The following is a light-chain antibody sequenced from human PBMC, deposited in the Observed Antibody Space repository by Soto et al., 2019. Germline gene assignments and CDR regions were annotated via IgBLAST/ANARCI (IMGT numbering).Light chain of an antibody. CDR3: QQYNSYSVT. CDR1: QSISSW. Sequence: DIQMPQSPSTLSASVGGRVTIPCRASQSISSWLAWYQQKPGKAPKLLIYDASSLESGVPSRFSGSGSGTEFTLTISSLQPDDFATYYCQQYNSYSVTFGQGTKVDIK. V-gene: IGKV1-5*01. CDR2: DAS. J-gene: IGKJ1*01.